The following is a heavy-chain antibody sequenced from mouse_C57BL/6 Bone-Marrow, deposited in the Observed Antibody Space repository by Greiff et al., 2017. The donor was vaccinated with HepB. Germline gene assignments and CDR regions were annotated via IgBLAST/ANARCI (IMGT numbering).Heavy chain of an antibody. Sequence: VQLQQSGPELVKPGASVKISCKASGYSFTSYYIPWVKQRPGQGLEWMGWIYPGSGNTTYNEKCKGKATLTADTSSRNAYMQLSSLTSEDSAVYYCARRDYGSSYWYFDVWGTGTTVTVSS. CDR3: ARRDYGSSYWYFDV. J-gene: IGHJ1*03. CDR2: IYPGSGNT. CDR1: GYSFTSYY. D-gene: IGHD1-1*01. V-gene: IGHV1-66*01.